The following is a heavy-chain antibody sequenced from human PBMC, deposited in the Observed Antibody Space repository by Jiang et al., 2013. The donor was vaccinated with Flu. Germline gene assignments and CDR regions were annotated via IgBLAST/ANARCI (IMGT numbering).Heavy chain of an antibody. J-gene: IGHJ2*01. CDR2: IGTAGDP. CDR1: GFTFSSYD. Sequence: QLLESGGGLVQPGGSLRLSCAASGFTFSSYDMHWVRQATGKGLEWVSAIGTAGDPYYPGSVKGRFTISRENAKNSLYLQMNSLRAGDTAVYYCARGRGSSSSHLYWYFDLWGRGTLVTVSS. V-gene: IGHV3-13*05. CDR3: ARGRGSSSSHLYWYFDL. D-gene: IGHD6-6*01.